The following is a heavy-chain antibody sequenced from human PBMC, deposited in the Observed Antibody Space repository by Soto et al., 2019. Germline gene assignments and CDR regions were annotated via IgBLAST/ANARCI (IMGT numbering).Heavy chain of an antibody. J-gene: IGHJ3*02. CDR1: GGPISGYY. CDR2: IYNSGST. D-gene: IGHD2-21*02. V-gene: IGHV4-59*01. Sequence: SETLSLTCTVSGGPISGYYWSWIRQPPGKGLEWIGYIYNSGSTNYNASLKSRVTISADTSKNQFSLKLRSVTAADTAVYYCARDPATADAFDIWGQGTMVTVSS. CDR3: ARDPATADAFDI.